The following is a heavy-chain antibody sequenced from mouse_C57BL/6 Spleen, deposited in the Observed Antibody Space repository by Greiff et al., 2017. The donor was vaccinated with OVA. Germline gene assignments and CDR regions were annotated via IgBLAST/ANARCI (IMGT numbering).Heavy chain of an antibody. J-gene: IGHJ4*01. CDR2: IYPNNGGN. CDR3: ARSHGYYYAMDY. CDR1: CYPFTDYS. D-gene: IGHD2-2*01. V-gene: IGHV1-34*01. Sequence: EVQLQESGPELVKPGASFPLSFPSSCYPFTDYSLHWVKQSHGKSLEWIGYIYPNNGGNGYNQKFKGKATLTVDKSSSTAYMELRSLTSEDSAVYYCARSHGYYYAMDYWGQGTSVTVSS.